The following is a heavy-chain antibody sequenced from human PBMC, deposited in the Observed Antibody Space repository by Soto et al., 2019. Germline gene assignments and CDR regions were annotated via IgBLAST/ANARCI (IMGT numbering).Heavy chain of an antibody. D-gene: IGHD3-10*01. J-gene: IGHJ4*01. CDR1: GAYFIGYY. CDR2: INHSGNT. V-gene: IGHV4-34*01. Sequence: SETLSLTCAVYGAYFIGYYWTWIRQSPGKGLEWIGEINHSGNTNYNPSLKSRVTMSVDTSKNQFSLNLRSVAAADTAIFYCVFRVAANTRQVHTWFFWGHGSLVTV. CDR3: VFRVAANTRQVHTWFF.